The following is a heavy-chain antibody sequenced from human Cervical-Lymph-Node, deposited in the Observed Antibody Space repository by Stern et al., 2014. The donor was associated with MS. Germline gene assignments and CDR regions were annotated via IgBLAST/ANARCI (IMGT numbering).Heavy chain of an antibody. Sequence: VQLVQSGAEVKKPGASVTVSCKASGYTFLDYYIHWVRQAPGQGFEWLGWINPSPGATTYGQKFQGRVTMTRDTYINTAYVELRRLRSDDTAVYFCAKVAWELLGAFDIWGQGTLITVSS. J-gene: IGHJ3*02. CDR3: AKVAWELLGAFDI. CDR1: GYTFLDYY. CDR2: INPSPGAT. V-gene: IGHV1-2*02. D-gene: IGHD2-15*01.